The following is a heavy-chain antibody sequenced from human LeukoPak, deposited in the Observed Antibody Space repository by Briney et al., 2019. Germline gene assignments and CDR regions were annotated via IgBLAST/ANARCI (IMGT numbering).Heavy chain of an antibody. J-gene: IGHJ4*02. D-gene: IGHD4-17*01. V-gene: IGHV4-4*09. CDR3: ARRGSGDYEFDY. Sequence: SETLSLTCTVSGGSISSYYWSWIRQPPGKGLEWIGYIYTSGSTNYNPSLKSRVTISVDTSKNQSSLKLSSVTAADTAVYYCARRGSGDYEFDYWGQGTLVTVSS. CDR1: GGSISSYY. CDR2: IYTSGST.